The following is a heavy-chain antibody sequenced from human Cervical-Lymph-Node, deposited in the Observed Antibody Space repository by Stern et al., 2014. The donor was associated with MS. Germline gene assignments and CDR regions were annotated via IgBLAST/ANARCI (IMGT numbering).Heavy chain of an antibody. Sequence: VQLVESGGGVVQPGRSLRLSCAASGFTFSTYGMHWVRQAPGKGLEWVAVISDDGSRKFYGDSVKGRFTTSRDNSKNTLYLQMNSLRPEDTAVFYCARGDNWRRLNYWGQGSLVTVSS. CDR2: ISDDGSRK. D-gene: IGHD1-20*01. CDR3: ARGDNWRRLNY. J-gene: IGHJ4*02. V-gene: IGHV3-30*03. CDR1: GFTFSTYG.